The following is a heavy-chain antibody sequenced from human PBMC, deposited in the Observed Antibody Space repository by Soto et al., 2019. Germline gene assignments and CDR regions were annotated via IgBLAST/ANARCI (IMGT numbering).Heavy chain of an antibody. J-gene: IGHJ6*02. V-gene: IGHV3-30*18. D-gene: IGHD6-19*01. CDR1: GFVFSSYG. Sequence: KLVESGGGVVQPGRSLRLSCAASGFVFSSYGMHWVRQAPGKGLEWVALITNDGNNEHYRESVKGRFSISRDKSTNTVDLLMNSLRPEDTGTYYCAKEGPGGWRHFYYGMDVWGQGTTVTVSS. CDR3: AKEGPGGWRHFYYGMDV. CDR2: ITNDGNNE.